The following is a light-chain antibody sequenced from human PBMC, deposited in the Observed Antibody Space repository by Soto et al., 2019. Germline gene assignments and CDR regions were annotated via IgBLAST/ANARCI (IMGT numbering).Light chain of an antibody. CDR3: QQRSNLPLS. Sequence: EIVLTQSPATLSLSPGEGATLSCRASQSISNSLAWYQQKPGQAPRLLIYDASSRASGIPDRFSGSGSGTDFTLTLGSLEPEDFAVDYCQQRSNLPLSFGGGTQVEIK. J-gene: IGKJ4*01. V-gene: IGKV3-11*01. CDR2: DAS. CDR1: QSISNS.